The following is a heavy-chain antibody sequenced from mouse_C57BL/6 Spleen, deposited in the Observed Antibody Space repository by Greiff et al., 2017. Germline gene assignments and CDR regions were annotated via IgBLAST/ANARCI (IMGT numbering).Heavy chain of an antibody. V-gene: IGHV1-15*01. CDR2: IDPETGGT. D-gene: IGHD6-2*01. J-gene: IGHJ3*01. Sequence: VQLQQSGAELVRPGASVTLSCKASGYTFTDYEMHWVKQTPVHGLEWIGAIDPETGGTANNQKFKGKAILTADKSSSTAYMELRSLTSEDSAVYYCTRSLSLHWFAYWGQGTLVTVSA. CDR3: TRSLSLHWFAY. CDR1: GYTFTDYE.